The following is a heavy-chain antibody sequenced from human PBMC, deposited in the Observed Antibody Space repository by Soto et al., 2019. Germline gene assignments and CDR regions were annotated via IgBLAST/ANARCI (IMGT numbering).Heavy chain of an antibody. D-gene: IGHD3-3*01. CDR2: INAANGNT. J-gene: IGHJ4*02. V-gene: IGHV1-3*01. CDR3: ARDQRRDYDFWSGYAQGFDW. CDR1: GYTFTYYA. Sequence: HVQLVQSGAEVKKPGASVKRSCKASGYTFTYYAIHWVRRAPGQRLAWMGWINAANGNTKPPQQFQGRVTFTRDTSASTAYMDLSSLMSEDTAVYYCARDQRRDYDFWSGYAQGFDWWGQGTLLSVSS.